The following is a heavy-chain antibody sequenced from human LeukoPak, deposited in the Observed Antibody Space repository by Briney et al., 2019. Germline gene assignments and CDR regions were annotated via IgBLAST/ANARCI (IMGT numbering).Heavy chain of an antibody. V-gene: IGHV4-34*01. J-gene: IGHJ4*02. CDR3: ARGVAVDY. CDR2: INHSGST. Sequence: SEALSLTCAVYGGSFSGYYWSWIRQPPGKGLEWIGEINHSGSTNYNPSLKSRVTISVDTSKNQFSLKLSSVTAADTAVYYCARGVAVDYWGQGTLVTVSS. D-gene: IGHD5-12*01. CDR1: GGSFSGYY.